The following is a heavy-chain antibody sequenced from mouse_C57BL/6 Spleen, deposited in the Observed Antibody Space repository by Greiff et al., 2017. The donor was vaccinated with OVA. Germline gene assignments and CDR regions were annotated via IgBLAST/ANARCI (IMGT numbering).Heavy chain of an antibody. J-gene: IGHJ2*01. CDR1: GYTFTDYY. CDR3: ARGGYYGLEGYFDY. D-gene: IGHD1-1*02. CDR2: INPNNGGT. V-gene: IGHV1-26*01. Sequence: EVQLQQSGPELVKPGASVKISCKASGYTFTDYYMNWVKQSHGKSLEWIGDINPNNGGTSYNQKFKGKATLTVDKSSSTAYMELRSLTSEDSAVYYCARGGYYGLEGYFDYWGQGTTLTVSS.